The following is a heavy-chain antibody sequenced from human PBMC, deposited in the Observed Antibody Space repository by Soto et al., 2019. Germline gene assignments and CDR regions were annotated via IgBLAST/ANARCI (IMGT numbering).Heavy chain of an antibody. CDR3: AKDPLTKLACNCYF. V-gene: IGHV3-48*02. CDR1: VFTLANFP. D-gene: IGHD1-1*01. CDR2: ISPRGGNI. Sequence: PVGSLRLSCVTSVFTLANFPMTCVRHTPGKCLEWISYISPRGGNIYYTESVKGRFTISRDNARNSLYLQMNSLRDEDPALYYCAKDPLTKLACNCYF. J-gene: IGHJ4*03.